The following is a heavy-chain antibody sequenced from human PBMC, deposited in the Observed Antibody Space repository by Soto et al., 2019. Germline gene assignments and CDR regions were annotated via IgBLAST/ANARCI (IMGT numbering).Heavy chain of an antibody. D-gene: IGHD4-17*01. Sequence: SGPTLVNPTETLTLTCTVPGFSLTTGKMGVSWIRQPPGKALEWLAHIFSDNERSYSTSLQGRLTISKDTSGSQVVLSMTNVDPVDTATYYCARMNVDSYQFYYAMDVWGQGTTVTVS. V-gene: IGHV2-26*01. CDR3: ARMNVDSYQFYYAMDV. J-gene: IGHJ6*02. CDR1: GFSLTTGKMG. CDR2: IFSDNER.